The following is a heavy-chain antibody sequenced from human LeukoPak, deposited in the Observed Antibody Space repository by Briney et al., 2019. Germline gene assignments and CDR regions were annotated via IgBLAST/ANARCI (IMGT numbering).Heavy chain of an antibody. Sequence: SETLSLTCAVYGFSFSGYYWSWIRQPPGKGLEWLGEINHSGSTNYNPSLKSRVTISVDTSKNQFSLKLSSVTAADTAVYYCARGGSGSGYYYGMDVWGKGTTVTVSS. D-gene: IGHD3-10*01. CDR1: GFSFSGYY. J-gene: IGHJ6*04. CDR2: INHSGST. V-gene: IGHV4-34*01. CDR3: ARGGSGSGYYYGMDV.